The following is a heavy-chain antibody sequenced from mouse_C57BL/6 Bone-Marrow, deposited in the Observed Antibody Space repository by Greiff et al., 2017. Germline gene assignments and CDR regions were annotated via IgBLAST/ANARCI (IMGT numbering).Heavy chain of an antibody. V-gene: IGHV5-6*01. CDR2: ISSGGSYT. J-gene: IGHJ2*01. CDR3: ARHGGYYVYYFDY. D-gene: IGHD2-3*01. CDR1: GFTFSRYG. Sequence: EVQLVESVGDLLPPGGSLKLSCAASGFTFSRYGMSLVRQTPDKRLEWVATISSGGSYTYYPDSVKGRFTISRDNAKNTLYLQMSSLKSEDTAMYYCARHGGYYVYYFDYWGQGTTLTVSS.